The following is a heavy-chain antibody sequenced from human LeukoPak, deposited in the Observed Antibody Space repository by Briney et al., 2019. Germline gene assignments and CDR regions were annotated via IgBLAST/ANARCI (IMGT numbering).Heavy chain of an antibody. CDR3: ARRMNYYDNYAFDI. D-gene: IGHD3-22*01. V-gene: IGHV1-18*01. CDR1: GYTFTSYG. Sequence: ASVKVSCKASGYTFTSYGISWVRQAPGQGLEWMGWISAYNGNTNYAQKLQGRVTMTTGTSTSTAYMELRSLRSDDTAVYYCARRMNYYDNYAFDIWGQGTMVTVSS. CDR2: ISAYNGNT. J-gene: IGHJ3*02.